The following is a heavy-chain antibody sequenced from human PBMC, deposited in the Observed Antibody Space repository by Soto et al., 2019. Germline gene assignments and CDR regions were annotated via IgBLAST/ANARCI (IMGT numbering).Heavy chain of an antibody. D-gene: IGHD4-17*01. V-gene: IGHV4-30-2*01. CDR1: GGPITSGGYS. CDR2: IYHSGGT. J-gene: IGHJ5*02. CDR3: ARTMTTSGWFDP. Sequence: SETLSLTCAVSGGPITSGGYSWSWIRQPPGKGLEWIGYIYHSGGTYYNPSLKSRVTLSIDRTKKQFSLRLKSVTAADTAVYFCARTMTTSGWFDPWGQGTLVTVSS.